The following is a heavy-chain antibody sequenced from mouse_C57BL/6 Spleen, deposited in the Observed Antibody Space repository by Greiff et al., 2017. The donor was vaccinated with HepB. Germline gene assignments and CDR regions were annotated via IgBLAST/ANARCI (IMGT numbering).Heavy chain of an antibody. J-gene: IGHJ2*01. D-gene: IGHD2-5*01. V-gene: IGHV3-6*01. CDR3: AREEYSNCFDY. CDR1: GYSITSGYY. CDR2: ISYDGSN. Sequence: EVQLQESGPGLVKPSQSLSLTCSVTGYSITSGYYWNWIRQFPGNKLEWMGYISYDGSNNYNPSLKNRISITRDTSKNQFFLKLNSVTTEDTATYYCAREEYSNCFDYWGQGTTLTVSS.